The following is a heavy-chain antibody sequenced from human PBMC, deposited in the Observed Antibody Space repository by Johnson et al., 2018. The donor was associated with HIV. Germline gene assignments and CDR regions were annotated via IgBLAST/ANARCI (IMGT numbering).Heavy chain of an antibody. CDR3: ARKQWLEIPSDAFDV. V-gene: IGHV3-74*03. CDR1: GYIFRNYW. J-gene: IGHJ3*01. CDR2: IYSDGSDT. Sequence: VQLVESGGGLVQPGGSLRLSCAGSGYIFRNYWMHWVRQAPGKGLVWVARIYSDGSDTAYADSAKGRFTISRDNAKKTLYLQMNSLRAEDTAVYYCARKQWLEIPSDAFDVWGQGTMVTVSS. D-gene: IGHD6-19*01.